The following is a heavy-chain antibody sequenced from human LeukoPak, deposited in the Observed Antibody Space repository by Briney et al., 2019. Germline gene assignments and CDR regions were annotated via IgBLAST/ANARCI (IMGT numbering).Heavy chain of an antibody. CDR3: ASGRLTLKSFDC. CDR1: GFTFSSYA. J-gene: IGHJ4*02. Sequence: PGGSLRLSCAASGFTFSSYAMYWVRQAPGKGLEYVSAITSNGGSTYYANSVKGRFTISRDNSKNTLYLQMGSLRPEDMAVYHCASGRLTLKSFDCWGQGTLVTVSS. V-gene: IGHV3-64*01. CDR2: ITSNGGST. D-gene: IGHD1-26*01.